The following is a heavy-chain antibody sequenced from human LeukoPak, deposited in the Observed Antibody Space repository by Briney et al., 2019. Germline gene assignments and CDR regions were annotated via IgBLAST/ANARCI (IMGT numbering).Heavy chain of an antibody. D-gene: IGHD6-13*01. J-gene: IGHJ4*02. Sequence: SETLSLTCAVYGGSFSGYYWSWIRQPPGKGLEWIGETNHSGSTNYNPSLKSRVTISVDTSKDQFSLKLSSVTAADTAVYYCAKSSTRAYFDYWGQGTLVTVSS. CDR3: AKSSTRAYFDY. CDR2: TNHSGST. V-gene: IGHV4-34*01. CDR1: GGSFSGYY.